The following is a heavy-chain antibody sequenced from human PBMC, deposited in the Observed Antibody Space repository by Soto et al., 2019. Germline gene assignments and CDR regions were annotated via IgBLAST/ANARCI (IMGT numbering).Heavy chain of an antibody. CDR3: ARDGDYFGSGSPPLLSR. Sequence: QVHLQESGPGLVKPSEILSLTCTVSGGSITSGGYCWTWIRQHPVKGLEWMGHIYYSGSTSYNPSLKSRITISIDTSKNQFSLKLTSVTAADTAVYYCARDGDYFGSGSPPLLSRWGQGTLFTVSS. D-gene: IGHD3-10*01. CDR1: GGSITSGGYC. J-gene: IGHJ4*02. CDR2: IYYSGST. V-gene: IGHV4-31*03.